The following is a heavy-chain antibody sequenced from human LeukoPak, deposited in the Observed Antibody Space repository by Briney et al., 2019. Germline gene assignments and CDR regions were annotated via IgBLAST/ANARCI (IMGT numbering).Heavy chain of an antibody. CDR3: ARGKDAYKVGNY. D-gene: IGHD5-24*01. J-gene: IGHJ4*02. CDR1: GDSISTDYC. CDR2: IYNRDNT. V-gene: IGHV4-38-2*02. Sequence: PSETLSLTCTVSGDSISTDYCWTWIRQPPGKVPEWIGTIYNRDNTYYTPSLASRVTISMDTSKNQFSLKMTSVTAADTAVYYCARGKDAYKVGNYWGQGARVTVPT.